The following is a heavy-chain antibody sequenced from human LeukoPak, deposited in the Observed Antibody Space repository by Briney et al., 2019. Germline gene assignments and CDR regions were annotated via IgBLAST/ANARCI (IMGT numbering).Heavy chain of an antibody. J-gene: IGHJ4*02. CDR1: GGSISSGSYY. V-gene: IGHV4-39*07. Sequence: SSETLSLTCTVSGGSISSGSYYWGWIRQPPGKGLEWIGSIYYSGSTYYNPSLKSRVTISVDTSKNQFSLKLSSVTAADTAVYYCARDGPHAGGIDYWGQGTLVTVSS. CDR2: IYYSGST. CDR3: ARDGPHAGGIDY. D-gene: IGHD3/OR15-3a*01.